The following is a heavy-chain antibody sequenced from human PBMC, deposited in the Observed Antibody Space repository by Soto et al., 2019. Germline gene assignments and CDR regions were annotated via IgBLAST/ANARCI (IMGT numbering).Heavy chain of an antibody. V-gene: IGHV4-39*01. CDR1: GGSISSRSYY. Sequence: SETLSLTCTVSGGSISSRSYYGGWIRQPPEKGLEWIGSIYYSGSTYYNPSLKSRVTISVDTSKNQFSLKLSSVTAADTAVYYCARNIVVVPAALDYWGQGTLVTVSS. CDR3: ARNIVVVPAALDY. CDR2: IYYSGST. J-gene: IGHJ4*02. D-gene: IGHD2-2*01.